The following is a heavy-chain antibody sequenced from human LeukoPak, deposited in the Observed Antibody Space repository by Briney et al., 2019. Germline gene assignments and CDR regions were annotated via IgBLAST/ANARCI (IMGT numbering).Heavy chain of an antibody. V-gene: IGHV3-23*01. J-gene: IGHJ4*02. CDR1: GFTFSSYA. Sequence: PGGSLRLSCAASGFTFSSYAMAWVRPAPGKGLEWVSALSGRGGNTYYADSLKGRFTISRDNSNNTLYLQMNSQRAEDTAVYYCARPLSGDSSSSPDYWGQGTLVTVSS. CDR2: LSGRGGNT. D-gene: IGHD6-13*01. CDR3: ARPLSGDSSSSPDY.